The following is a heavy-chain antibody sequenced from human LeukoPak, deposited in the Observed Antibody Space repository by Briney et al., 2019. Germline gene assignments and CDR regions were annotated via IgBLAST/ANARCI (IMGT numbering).Heavy chain of an antibody. V-gene: IGHV3-23*01. Sequence: GGSLRLSCAASGFTFNNYAMYWVRQAPGKGLEWVSGVFGSGGSAHYADSVKGRFTISRDNSKNTVYLEINSLRAEDTAVYYCAKASQRDGSGSYYDDYWGQGTLVTVSS. D-gene: IGHD3-10*01. CDR2: VFGSGGSA. J-gene: IGHJ4*02. CDR1: GFTFNNYA. CDR3: AKASQRDGSGSYYDDY.